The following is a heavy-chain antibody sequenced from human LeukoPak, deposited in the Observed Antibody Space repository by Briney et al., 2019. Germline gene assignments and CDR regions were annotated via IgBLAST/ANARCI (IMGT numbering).Heavy chain of an antibody. Sequence: SQTLSLTCTASGGSISSGDYYWSWIRQPPGKGLEWIGYIYYSGSTYYNPSLKSRVTISVDTSKNQFSLKLSSVTAADTAVYYCARLSRGYSGYDWSPRNYFDYWGQGTLLTVSS. V-gene: IGHV4-30-4*01. D-gene: IGHD5-12*01. CDR2: IYYSGST. J-gene: IGHJ4*02. CDR3: ARLSRGYSGYDWSPRNYFDY. CDR1: GGSISSGDYY.